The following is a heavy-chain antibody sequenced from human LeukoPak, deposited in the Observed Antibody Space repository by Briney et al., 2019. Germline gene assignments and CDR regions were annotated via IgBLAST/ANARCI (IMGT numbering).Heavy chain of an antibody. CDR2: ISGSGGST. V-gene: IGHV3-23*01. J-gene: IGHJ4*02. CDR3: AKETASDFGGAVDY. Sequence: GGSLRLSCAASGFTFNNYAMSWVRQAPGKGLEWVSAISGSGGSTYYADSVKGRFTISRDNSKNTLYLQINSLRAEDTAVYYCAKETASDFGGAVDYWGQGTLVTVSS. CDR1: GFTFNNYA. D-gene: IGHD3-10*01.